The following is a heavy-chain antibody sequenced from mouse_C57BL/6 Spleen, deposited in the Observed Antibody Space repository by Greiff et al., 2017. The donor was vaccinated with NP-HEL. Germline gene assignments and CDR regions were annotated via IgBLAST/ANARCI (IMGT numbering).Heavy chain of an antibody. CDR2: INPSTGGT. V-gene: IGHV1-42*01. D-gene: IGHD2-3*01. CDR1: GYSFTGYY. CDR3: ARGMVTYAMDY. Sequence: EVKLQESGPELVKPGASVKISCKASGYSFTGYYMNWVKQSPEKSLEWIGEINPSTGGTTYNQKYKAKATLTVDKSSSTAYMQLKSLTSEDSAVYYCARGMVTYAMDYWGQGTSVTVSS. J-gene: IGHJ4*01.